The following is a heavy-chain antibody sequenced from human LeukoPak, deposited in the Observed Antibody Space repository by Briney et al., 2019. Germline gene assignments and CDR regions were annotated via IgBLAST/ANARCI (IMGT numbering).Heavy chain of an antibody. J-gene: IGHJ4*02. CDR2: IDRRGTA. D-gene: IGHD3-3*01. CDR1: GASYNAYY. V-gene: IGHV4-34*01. Sequence: SETMSLTCAVYGASYNAYYWSWIRQPPGKGPEWIGDIDRRGTATYNPSLKSRLSISADASKNQFSLKLNSVTDADTAVYYCAVGITILGVAASFDSWGQGNLVIVFS. CDR3: AVGITILGVAASFDS.